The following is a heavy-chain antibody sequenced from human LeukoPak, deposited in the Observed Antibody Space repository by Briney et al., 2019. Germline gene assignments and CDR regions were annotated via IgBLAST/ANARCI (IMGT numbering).Heavy chain of an antibody. J-gene: IGHJ4*02. CDR1: GFTFSNAW. CDR3: IATRY. V-gene: IGHV3-15*01. CDR2: IKSKIDGGIT. Sequence: RGSLRLSCAASGFTFSNAWMDWVRQAPGKGLEWVGRIKSKIDGGITDYAAPVKGRFTISRDDSKDTLYLQMNSLKTEDTVVYYCIATRYWGQGTLVTVSS.